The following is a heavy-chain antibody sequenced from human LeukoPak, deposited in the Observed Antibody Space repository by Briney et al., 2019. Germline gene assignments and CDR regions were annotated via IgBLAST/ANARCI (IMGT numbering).Heavy chain of an antibody. J-gene: IGHJ3*02. CDR3: ARGTTGTRGAFDI. D-gene: IGHD1-1*01. Sequence: GGSLRLSCAASGFTFSSYSMNWVRQAPGKGLEWVSSISSSSSYIYYADSVKGRFTISRDNAKNSLYLQMNSLRAEDTAVYYCARGTTGTRGAFDIWGQGTMVTV. CDR1: GFTFSSYS. CDR2: ISSSSSYI. V-gene: IGHV3-21*01.